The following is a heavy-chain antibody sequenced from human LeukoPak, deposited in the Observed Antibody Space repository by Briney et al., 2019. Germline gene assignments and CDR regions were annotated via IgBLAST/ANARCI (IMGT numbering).Heavy chain of an antibody. Sequence: SETLSLTCTVSGGSISSSSYYWGWIRQPPGKGLEWIGSIYYSGSTYYNPSLKSRVTISVDTSKNQFSLKLSSVTAADTAVYYCARLQTDENSGSYFLFDYWGQGTLVTVSS. D-gene: IGHD1-26*01. J-gene: IGHJ4*02. CDR2: IYYSGST. V-gene: IGHV4-39*01. CDR3: ARLQTDENSGSYFLFDY. CDR1: GGSISSSSYY.